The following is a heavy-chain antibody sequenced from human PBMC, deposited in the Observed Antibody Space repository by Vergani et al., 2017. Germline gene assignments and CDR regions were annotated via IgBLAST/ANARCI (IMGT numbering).Heavy chain of an antibody. CDR2: IWYDGSKE. D-gene: IGHD2-8*01. J-gene: IGHJ6*03. Sequence: QVQLEESGGGVVQPGRSLRLSCAGSGFTLSSHAMHWVRQAPGKGLEWVAFIWYDGSKEYYADSVKGRFTISRDNSKNTLYLQMNNLRAADTAVYYCARSGYCAHGVCYMTYYYDGDV. CDR1: GFTLSSHA. V-gene: IGHV3-33*01. CDR3: ARSGYCAHGVCYMTYYYDGDV.